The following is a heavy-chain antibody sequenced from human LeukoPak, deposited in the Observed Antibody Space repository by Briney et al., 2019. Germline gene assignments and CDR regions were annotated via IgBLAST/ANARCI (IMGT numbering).Heavy chain of an antibody. J-gene: IGHJ5*02. D-gene: IGHD4-23*01. CDR1: GYTLTELS. Sequence: ASVKVSCKVSGYTLTELSMHWVRQAPGKGLEWMGGFDPEDGETIYTQKFQGRVTMTEDTSTDTAYMELSSLRSEDTAVYYCATEPRRWVVPPWFDPWGQGTLVTVSS. CDR2: FDPEDGET. V-gene: IGHV1-24*01. CDR3: ATEPRRWVVPPWFDP.